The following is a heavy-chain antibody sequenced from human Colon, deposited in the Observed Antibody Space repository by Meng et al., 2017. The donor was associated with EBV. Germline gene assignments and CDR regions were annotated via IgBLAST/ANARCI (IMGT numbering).Heavy chain of an antibody. Sequence: ITLEGSGTTLVKPTQTLTLTGTFSACSLSTSGVGVCWLRQQPGKALEWLALVYWDDDKRYSPSLKNRLTITKNTSKNQVVLKMTNIDPVDTATDYCAHRHRLRDFDYWGQGTLVTVSS. CDR1: ACSLSTSGVG. J-gene: IGHJ4*02. D-gene: IGHD4-17*01. CDR3: AHRHRLRDFDY. CDR2: VYWDDDK. V-gene: IGHV2-5*02.